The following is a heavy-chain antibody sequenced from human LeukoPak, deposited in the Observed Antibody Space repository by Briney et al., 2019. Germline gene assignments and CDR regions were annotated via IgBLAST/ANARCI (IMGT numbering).Heavy chain of an antibody. CDR1: RGTFSSYG. CDR3: ARGELGDSSGFSFFDY. D-gene: IGHD3-22*01. CDR2: VIAIFGRG. J-gene: IGHJ4*02. V-gene: IGHV1-69*05. Sequence: AVKVSCKASRGTFSSYGISWVRQAPGQGLEWMGGVIAIFGRGKYGQKFQGRARITTDDSTSTAYMELSSLTSEDTGVSYCARGELGDSSGFSFFDYWGQGTLVTVSS.